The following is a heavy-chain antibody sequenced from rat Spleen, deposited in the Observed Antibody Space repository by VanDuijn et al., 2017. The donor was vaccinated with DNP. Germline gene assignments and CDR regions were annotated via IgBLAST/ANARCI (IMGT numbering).Heavy chain of an antibody. CDR3: VRWNSGHFDY. CDR2: IGSPAYAP. V-gene: IGHV5-22*01. CDR1: FTFSAFY. Sequence: FTFSAFYMAWVRQAPAKGLEWVAYIGSPAYAPYYTDSVKGRFTISRDNAKSTLYLQLNSLRSEDMATYYCVRWNSGHFDYWGQGVMVTVSS. J-gene: IGHJ2*01. D-gene: IGHD4-3*01.